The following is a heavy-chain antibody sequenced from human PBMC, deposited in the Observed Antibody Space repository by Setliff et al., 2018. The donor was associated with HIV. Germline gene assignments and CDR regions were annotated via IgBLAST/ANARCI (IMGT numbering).Heavy chain of an antibody. Sequence: ASVKVSCKASGYTFSTYGLTWVRQAPGQGLEWMGWIRADNGHTDYAQKFQGRVTMTADTSTSTAYMEMRTLGSDDTAVYYCARVQGINITLARGASAGLDVWGKGTTVTVSS. CDR1: GYTFSTYG. V-gene: IGHV1-18*01. J-gene: IGHJ6*04. CDR3: ARVQGINITLARGASAGLDV. D-gene: IGHD3-10*01. CDR2: IRADNGHT.